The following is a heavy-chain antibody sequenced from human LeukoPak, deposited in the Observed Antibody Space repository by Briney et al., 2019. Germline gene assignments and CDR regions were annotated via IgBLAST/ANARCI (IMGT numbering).Heavy chain of an antibody. CDR1: GGSISSYY. V-gene: IGHV4-4*07. Sequence: SETLSLTCTVSGGSISSYYWSWIRQPAGKGLEWIGRIYTSRSTNYNPSLKSRVTMSVDTSKNQFSLKLSSVTAADTAVYYCARGIFGVVMEPFVYWGQGTLVTVSS. J-gene: IGHJ4*02. CDR2: IYTSRST. D-gene: IGHD3-3*01. CDR3: ARGIFGVVMEPFVY.